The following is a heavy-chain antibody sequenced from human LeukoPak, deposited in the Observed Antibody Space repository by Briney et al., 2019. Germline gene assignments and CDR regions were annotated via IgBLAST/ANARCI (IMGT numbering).Heavy chain of an antibody. Sequence: ASVKVSCKASGYTFTGYYMHWVRQPPGQGLEWMGWINANSGDTNYAQKFQGRVTMTRDTSINTAYMELSGLRPDDTAVYYCAREPPGTSGNDYWGQETLLTVSS. D-gene: IGHD5-12*01. CDR3: AREPPGTSGNDY. V-gene: IGHV1-2*02. J-gene: IGHJ4*02. CDR2: INANSGDT. CDR1: GYTFTGYY.